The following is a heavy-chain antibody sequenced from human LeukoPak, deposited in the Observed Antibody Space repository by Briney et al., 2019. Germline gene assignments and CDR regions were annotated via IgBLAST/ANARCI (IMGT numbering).Heavy chain of an antibody. Sequence: GGSLRLSCAASGFTVGSNYMSWVRQAPGKGLEWVSVIYSGGSTYYADSVKGRFTISRDNSKNTLYLQMNSLRAEDTAVYYCAKDSIGYYKPFDYWGQGSLVTVSS. CDR1: GFTVGSNY. V-gene: IGHV3-53*01. CDR3: AKDSIGYYKPFDY. CDR2: IYSGGST. D-gene: IGHD3-22*01. J-gene: IGHJ4*02.